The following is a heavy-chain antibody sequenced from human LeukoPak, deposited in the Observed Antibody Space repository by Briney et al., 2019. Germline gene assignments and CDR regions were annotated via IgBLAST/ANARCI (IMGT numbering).Heavy chain of an antibody. CDR2: ISGSGGNR. CDR1: GFTFSSHG. Sequence: GGSLRLSCAASGFTFSSHGMNWVRQAPGKGLEWVSGISGSGGNRYYADSVKGRFTISRDNSKNTLYLQMNSLRAEDTAVYYCARPTTVTWCYFDYWGQGTLVTVSS. J-gene: IGHJ4*02. V-gene: IGHV3-23*01. D-gene: IGHD4-17*01. CDR3: ARPTTVTWCYFDY.